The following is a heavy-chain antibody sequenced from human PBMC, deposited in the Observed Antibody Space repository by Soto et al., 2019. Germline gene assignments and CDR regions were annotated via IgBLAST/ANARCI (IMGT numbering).Heavy chain of an antibody. D-gene: IGHD6-13*01. CDR2: ISAYNGNT. CDR3: ARDLAAAGPFDW. CDR1: GYTFTNYA. V-gene: IGHV1-18*01. J-gene: IGHJ4*02. Sequence: QVQLVQSGAEVKKPGASVKVSCKASGYTFTNYAFSWVRQAPGQGLEWMGWISAYNGNTNYPQKLQGRVTMTTDTSTSTASMALRSLRSTATAVYYCARDLAAAGPFDWWGQGTLVTFSS.